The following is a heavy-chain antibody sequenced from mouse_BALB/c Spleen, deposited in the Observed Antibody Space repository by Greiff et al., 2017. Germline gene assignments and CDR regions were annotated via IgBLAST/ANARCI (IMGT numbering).Heavy chain of an antibody. Sequence: EVKVEESGGGLVQPGGSMKLSCVASGFTFSNYCMNWVRQSPEKGLEWVAEIRLKSNNYATHYAESVKGRFTISTNDSKSSVYLQMSNLRAADTGIYYCTRGNYILYAMDYWGQGTSVTVSS. D-gene: IGHD2-1*01. J-gene: IGHJ4*01. V-gene: IGHV6-6*02. CDR2: IRLKSNNYAT. CDR3: TRGNYILYAMDY. CDR1: GFTFSNYC.